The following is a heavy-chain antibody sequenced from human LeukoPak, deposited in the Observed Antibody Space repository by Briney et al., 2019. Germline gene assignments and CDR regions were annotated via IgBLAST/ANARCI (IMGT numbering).Heavy chain of an antibody. CDR2: IKPDDTEK. J-gene: IGHJ4*02. V-gene: IGHV3-7*01. D-gene: IGHD4-23*01. CDR3: VTHEVTVITRSTFDN. CDR1: GFTFSHFW. Sequence: GGSLRLSCLASGFTFSHFWMSWVRQAPGKGLEWVANIKPDDTEKYYGNSVKGRFTILRDNAKNSVYLQMNSLRAEDTAVYYCVTHEVTVITRSTFDNWGQGTLVTVSS.